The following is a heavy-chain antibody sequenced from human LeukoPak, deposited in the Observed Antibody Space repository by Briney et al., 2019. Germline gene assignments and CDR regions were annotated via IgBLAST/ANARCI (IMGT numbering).Heavy chain of an antibody. Sequence: GGSLRLSCAASGFTLSNADMHWFRQATGRGLEGVSTIVTAGDTYYSGSVKGRFTSSRENAKNSLHLQTNSLRAGDTAVYYCARSSSSSRRGSYYYNGMDVWGQGTTVTVSS. J-gene: IGHJ6*02. V-gene: IGHV3-13*01. CDR3: ARSSSSSRRGSYYYNGMDV. CDR2: IVTAGDT. D-gene: IGHD6-6*01. CDR1: GFTLSNAD.